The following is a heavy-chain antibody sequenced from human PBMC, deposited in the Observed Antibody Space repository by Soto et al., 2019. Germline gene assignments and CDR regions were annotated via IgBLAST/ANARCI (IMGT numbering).Heavy chain of an antibody. CDR3: ATTGAGYYYYGMDV. D-gene: IGHD3-10*01. CDR1: GFTFSSYA. V-gene: IGHV3-23*01. J-gene: IGHJ6*02. CDR2: ISGSGGSA. Sequence: ESGGGLVQPGGSLRLSCAASGFTFSSYAMSWVRQAPGKGLEWVSAISGSGGSAYYADSVKGRFTISRDNSKNTLYLQMNRLRAEDTAVYYCATTGAGYYYYGMDVWGQGTTVTVSS.